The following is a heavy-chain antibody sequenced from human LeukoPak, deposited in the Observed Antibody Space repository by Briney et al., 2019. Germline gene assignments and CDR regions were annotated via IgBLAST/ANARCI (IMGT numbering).Heavy chain of an antibody. D-gene: IGHD4-23*01. V-gene: IGHV4-59*01. CDR2: ISNSGST. CDR3: ARRRWSLDP. CDR1: GGSISSDF. Sequence: SETLSLTCTVSGGSISSDFWSWIRQPPGRGLEWIGYISNSGSTNYNPFLKSRVTISLDTSKSQFSLKLSSVTAADTAVYYCARRRWSLDPWGQGTLVTVSS. J-gene: IGHJ5*02.